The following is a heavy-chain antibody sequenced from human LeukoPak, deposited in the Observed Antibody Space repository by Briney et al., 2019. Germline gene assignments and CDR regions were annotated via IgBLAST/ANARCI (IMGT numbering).Heavy chain of an antibody. D-gene: IGHD1-26*01. Sequence: SPTLSLTFALSGDSVSINSGSWNWGRQSPSRGLEWVGSTYYRSKWYSEYAGSVRGRITINADTSKNQFSLQLYSVTPDDTAVYYCARDAGWEILHAFDIWGQGTMVTVSS. CDR1: GDSVSINSGS. V-gene: IGHV6-1*01. CDR2: TYYRSKWYS. J-gene: IGHJ3*02. CDR3: ARDAGWEILHAFDI.